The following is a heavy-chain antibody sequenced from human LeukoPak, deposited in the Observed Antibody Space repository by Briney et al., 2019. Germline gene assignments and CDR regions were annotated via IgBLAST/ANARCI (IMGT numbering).Heavy chain of an antibody. CDR1: GYTFTGYY. D-gene: IGHD3-10*01. J-gene: IGHJ5*02. CDR3: ARDGGSYYGSGSYPSGWFDP. V-gene: IGHV1-2*02. Sequence: ASVKVSCKASGYTFTGYYMHWVRQTPGQGLEWMGWINPNSGGTNYGQKFQGRVTMTRDTSISTAYMELSRLRSDDTAVYYCARDGGSYYGSGSYPSGWFDPWGQGTLVTVSS. CDR2: INPNSGGT.